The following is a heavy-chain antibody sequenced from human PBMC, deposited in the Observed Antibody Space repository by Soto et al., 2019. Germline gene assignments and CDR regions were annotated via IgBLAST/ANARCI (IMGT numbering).Heavy chain of an antibody. CDR3: ARDLAYGSGRAGYYYYYGMDV. CDR2: ISAYNGNT. D-gene: IGHD3-10*01. CDR1: GYSFASYA. V-gene: IGHV1-18*01. J-gene: IGHJ6*02. Sequence: ASVKVSWQASGYSFASYAISWMRQAPGQGLEWMGWISAYNGNTNYAQKLQGRVTMTTDTSTSTAYMELRSLRSDDTAVYYCARDLAYGSGRAGYYYYYGMDVWGQGTTVTVSS.